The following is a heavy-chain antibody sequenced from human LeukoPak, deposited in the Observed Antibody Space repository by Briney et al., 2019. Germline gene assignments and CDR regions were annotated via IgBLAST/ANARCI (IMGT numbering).Heavy chain of an antibody. Sequence: GGSLRLSCAASGFTFDDYAMHWLRQAPGKGRDWVSLISWNGGSTYYADSVKGRFTISRDNSKNSLYMLMNSLTTEDTALYYCAKGRVCSSTSCDDAFDIWGQGTMVTVSS. CDR1: GFTFDDYA. D-gene: IGHD2-2*01. J-gene: IGHJ3*02. V-gene: IGHV3-43D*04. CDR3: AKGRVCSSTSCDDAFDI. CDR2: ISWNGGST.